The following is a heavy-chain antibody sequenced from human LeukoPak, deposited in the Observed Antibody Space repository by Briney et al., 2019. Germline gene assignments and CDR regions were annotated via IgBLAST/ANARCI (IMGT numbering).Heavy chain of an antibody. D-gene: IGHD3-3*01. CDR1: GGSISSYY. CDR2: TYYSGST. V-gene: IGHV4-59*01. Sequence: SETLSLTCTVSGGSISSYYWSWIRQPPGKGLEWIGYTYYSGSTNYNPSLKSRVTISVDTSKNQFSLKLSSVTAADTAVYYCARDVSNYDFWSGHFPYNWFDPWGQGTLVTVSS. J-gene: IGHJ5*02. CDR3: ARDVSNYDFWSGHFPYNWFDP.